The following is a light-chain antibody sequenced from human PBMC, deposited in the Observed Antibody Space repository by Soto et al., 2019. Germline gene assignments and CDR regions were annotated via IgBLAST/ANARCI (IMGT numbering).Light chain of an antibody. CDR2: GAS. CDR1: QSVSSN. J-gene: IGKJ4*01. Sequence: EIVMTQSPATLSVSPGERATLSCRASQSVSSNLAWYQQKPGQAPRLLIDGASTRATGIPARFSGSGSGTEFTLTISNLQSEDFAVYYCQQYNNWPLTFGGGTKVEIK. V-gene: IGKV3-15*01. CDR3: QQYNNWPLT.